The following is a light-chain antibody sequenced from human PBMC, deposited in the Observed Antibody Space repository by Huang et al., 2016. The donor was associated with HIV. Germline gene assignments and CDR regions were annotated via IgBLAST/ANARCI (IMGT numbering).Light chain of an antibody. V-gene: IGKV1-9*01. CDR2: AAS. CDR3: QQLNSYPEGFT. J-gene: IGKJ3*01. Sequence: IQLTQSPSSLSASVGDRVTITCRSSQGISSYLAWYQQKPGKAPKLLLYAASTLQSGVPSRFSGSGSGTDFTLTISSLQPEDFATYYCQQLNSYPEGFTFGPGTKVDIK. CDR1: QGISSY.